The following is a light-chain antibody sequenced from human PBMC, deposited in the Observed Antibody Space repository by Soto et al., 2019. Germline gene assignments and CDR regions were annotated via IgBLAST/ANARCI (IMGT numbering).Light chain of an antibody. CDR3: EQYNNWPQT. J-gene: IGKJ1*01. Sequence: EIVMTQSPATLSVSPGERDTLSCRASQSVSSNLAWYQQKPGQAPRVLIYGASTRATGIPARLSGSGSGTEFTLTIRSLQSEDFAVYYCEQYNNWPQTFGQGTKVEIK. CDR1: QSVSSN. V-gene: IGKV3-15*01. CDR2: GAS.